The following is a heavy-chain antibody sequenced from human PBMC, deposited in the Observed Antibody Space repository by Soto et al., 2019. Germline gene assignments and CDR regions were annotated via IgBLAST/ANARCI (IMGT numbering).Heavy chain of an antibody. CDR1: GFTFSSYG. CDR2: IWYDGSNK. D-gene: IGHD3-10*01. J-gene: IGHJ4*02. V-gene: IGHV3-33*01. CDR3: ARDLTTFGELLFPFDY. Sequence: QVQLVESGGGVVQPGRSLRLSCAASGFTFSSYGMHWVRQAPGKGLEWVAVIWYDGSNKYYADSVKGRFTISRDNSKNTLYLQMNSLRAEDTAVYYCARDLTTFGELLFPFDYWGQGTLVTVSS.